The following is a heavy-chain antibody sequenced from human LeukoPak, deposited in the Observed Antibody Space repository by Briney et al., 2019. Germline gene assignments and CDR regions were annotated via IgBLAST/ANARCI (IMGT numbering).Heavy chain of an antibody. CDR3: ARDMHSSWYLAPPDY. J-gene: IGHJ4*02. CDR1: GFTFSSYW. D-gene: IGHD6-13*01. CDR2: IKQDGSEK. V-gene: IGHV3-7*01. Sequence: GGSLRLSCAASGFTFSSYWMSWVRQAPGKGLEWVANIKQDGSEKYYVDSVKGRFTISRDNAKNSLYLQMNSLRAEDTAVYYCARDMHSSWYLAPPDYWGQGTLVTVSS.